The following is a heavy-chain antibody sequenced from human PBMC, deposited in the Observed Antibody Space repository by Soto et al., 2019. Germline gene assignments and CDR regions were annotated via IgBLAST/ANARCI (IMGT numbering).Heavy chain of an antibody. J-gene: IGHJ4*02. CDR2: ISSSSSYI. CDR3: ATSGAAAGIRN. Sequence: EVQLVESGGGLVKPGGSLRLSCAASGFTFSSYSMNWVRQAPGKGLEWVSSISSSSSYIYYADSVKGRFTISRDNAKNSLYLQMNSLRAEDTAVYYCATSGAAAGIRNWGQGTLVTVSS. V-gene: IGHV3-21*01. CDR1: GFTFSSYS. D-gene: IGHD6-13*01.